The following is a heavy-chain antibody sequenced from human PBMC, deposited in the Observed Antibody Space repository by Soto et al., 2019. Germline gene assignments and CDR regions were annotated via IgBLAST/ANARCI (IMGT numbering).Heavy chain of an antibody. CDR3: ARMIIASGGVIVTYYYYYMDV. J-gene: IGHJ6*03. CDR1: GYTFTSYD. CDR2: MNPNSGNT. Sequence: ASVKVSCKASGYTFTSYDINWVRQATGQGLEWMGWMNPNSGNTGYAQKFQGRVTMTRNTSISTAYMELSSLRSEDTAVYYCARMIIASGGVIVTYYYYYMDVWGKGPTVTVSS. D-gene: IGHD3-16*02. V-gene: IGHV1-8*01.